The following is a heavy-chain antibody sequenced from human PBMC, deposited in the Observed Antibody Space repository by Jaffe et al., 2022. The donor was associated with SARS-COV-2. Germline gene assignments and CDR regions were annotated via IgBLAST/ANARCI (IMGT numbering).Heavy chain of an antibody. CDR3: ARETATTYNFDY. CDR1: GDSVFSNTAA. V-gene: IGHV6-1*01. Sequence: QVQLQQSGPGLVQPSQTLSLTCGISGDSVFSNTAAWNWIRQSPSRGLEWLGRTYYRSRWYNDYALSVKSRIMINPDTSKNQFSLQLNSVTPEDSAVYYCARETATTYNFDYWGQGTLVTVSS. J-gene: IGHJ4*02. CDR2: TYYRSRWYN. D-gene: IGHD5-12*01.